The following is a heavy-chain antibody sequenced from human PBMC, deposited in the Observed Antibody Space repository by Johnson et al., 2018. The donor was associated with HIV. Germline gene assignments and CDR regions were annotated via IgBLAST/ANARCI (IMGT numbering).Heavy chain of an antibody. CDR3: ARASDAFDV. CDR1: GFTFASSA. V-gene: IGHV3-15*01. CDR2: IKSKTDGGTT. J-gene: IGHJ3*01. Sequence: VQLVESGGGLEQPGGSLRLSCAASGFTFASSAMSWVRQAPGKGLEWVGRIKSKTDGGTTDYAAPVKGSFTISRDDSKNTLYLQMNSLRAEDTAVYYCARASDAFDVWGQGTLVTVSS.